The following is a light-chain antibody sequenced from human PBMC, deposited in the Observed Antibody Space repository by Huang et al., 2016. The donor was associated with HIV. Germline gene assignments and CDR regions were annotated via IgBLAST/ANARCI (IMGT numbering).Light chain of an antibody. CDR3: QQYGSSPLT. V-gene: IGKV3-20*01. Sequence: EIVLTHSPGTLSLSTGERATLSCRASQKFNSVNLAWYQHKPGQAPRLLIYGASSRATGIPDRFSGSGSGTDFSLTISRLEPEDFAVYYCQQYGSSPLTFGQGTKVEIK. CDR1: QKFNSVN. CDR2: GAS. J-gene: IGKJ1*01.